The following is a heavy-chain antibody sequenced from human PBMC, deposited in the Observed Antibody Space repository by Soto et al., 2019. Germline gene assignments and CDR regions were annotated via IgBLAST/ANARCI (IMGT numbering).Heavy chain of an antibody. J-gene: IGHJ5*02. D-gene: IGHD3-10*01. Sequence: EVHLVESGGGLVQPGWSLRLSCAASDFSFSEYLMAWVRQAPGQGLAWVANLDQGGGEKHYVDSWKGRLTIYRDNARNSLARQMNSRRSEDMAVYYCAIGGNWFDPWGKGTLVTVSS. CDR2: LDQGGGEK. CDR3: AIGGNWFDP. V-gene: IGHV3-7*05. CDR1: DFSFSEYL.